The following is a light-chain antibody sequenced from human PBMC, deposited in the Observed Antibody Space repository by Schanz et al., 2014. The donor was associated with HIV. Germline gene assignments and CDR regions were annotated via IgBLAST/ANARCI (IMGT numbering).Light chain of an antibody. V-gene: IGKV3-20*01. CDR1: QTVSNN. CDR2: GAS. CDR3: QQSHTYPYT. J-gene: IGKJ2*01. Sequence: EIVLTQSPGTLSLSLGERATLSCRASQTVSNNLAWYQQKPGQAPRLLIYGASSRATGIPDRFSGSGSGTDFTLTISGLQPDDFATDYCQQSHTYPYTFAQGTRLEIK.